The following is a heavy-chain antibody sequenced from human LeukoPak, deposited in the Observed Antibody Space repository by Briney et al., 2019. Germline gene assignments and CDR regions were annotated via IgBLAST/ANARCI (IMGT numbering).Heavy chain of an antibody. CDR3: ARHGGSGRYAPLRDAFDI. Sequence: ASVKVSCKASGGTFSRYAFSWGRQAPGQGLEWMGWINPNSGGTNYAQKFQGRVTMTRDTSISTAYMELSRLRSDDTAVYYCARHGGSGRYAPLRDAFDIWGQGTMVTVS. CDR2: INPNSGGT. D-gene: IGHD1-26*01. V-gene: IGHV1-2*02. CDR1: GGTFSRYA. J-gene: IGHJ3*02.